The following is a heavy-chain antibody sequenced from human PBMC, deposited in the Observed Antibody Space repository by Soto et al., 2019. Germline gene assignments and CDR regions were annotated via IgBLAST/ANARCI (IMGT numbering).Heavy chain of an antibody. D-gene: IGHD4-4*01. CDR1: GGSISSGGYY. Sequence: SETLSLTCTVSGGSISSGGYYWSWIRQHPGKGLEWIGYIYYSGSTYYNPSLKSRVTISVDTSKNQFSLKLSSVTAADTAVYYCARGTVTTPLTQIWLFTLDYWGQGTLVTVSS. CDR3: ARGTVTTPLTQIWLFTLDY. CDR2: IYYSGST. J-gene: IGHJ4*02. V-gene: IGHV4-31*03.